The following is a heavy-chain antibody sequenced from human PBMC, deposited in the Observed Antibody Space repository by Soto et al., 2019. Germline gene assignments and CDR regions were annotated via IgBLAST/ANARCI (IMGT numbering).Heavy chain of an antibody. J-gene: IGHJ5*02. Sequence: QVQLQESGPGLVKPSETLSLTCTVSGGSISSYYWSWIRQPPGKGLEYIGYIYYSGSTNYNPSLKSRVARSVDTSKEQFSLKLSSVTAADTAVYYCARSLYSGSYTNWFDPWGQGTLVTVSS. CDR2: IYYSGST. CDR1: GGSISSYY. D-gene: IGHD1-26*01. CDR3: ARSLYSGSYTNWFDP. V-gene: IGHV4-59*01.